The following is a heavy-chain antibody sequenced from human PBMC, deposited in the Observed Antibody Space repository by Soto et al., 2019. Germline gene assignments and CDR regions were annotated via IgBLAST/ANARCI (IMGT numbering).Heavy chain of an antibody. Sequence: QVQLVQSGAEVKKPGASVKVSCKASGYTFTSYAIHWVRQAPGQRLEWMGWINAGNGNTKYSQKFQGRVTITRDTSASTAYLELSRLKSGHKDLEFFCRSPIPFDHLGQGTLVTVSS. J-gene: IGHJ4*02. CDR3: CRSPIPFDH. CDR2: INAGNGNT. D-gene: IGHD1-1*01. CDR1: GYTFTSYA. V-gene: IGHV1-3*01.